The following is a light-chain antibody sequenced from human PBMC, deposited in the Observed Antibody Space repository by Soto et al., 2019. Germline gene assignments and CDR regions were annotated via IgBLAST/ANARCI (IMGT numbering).Light chain of an antibody. CDR1: QSIGNF. Sequence: IQMTQSPASLSASIGDRVTITCRASQSIGNFLNWYQQTPGKAPRLLIYSASTLQSGVPSRFYGSGSGTDFSLTISSLQSEDFATYYCQQTNGSPLTFGGGTKVEIK. V-gene: IGKV1-39*01. CDR2: SAS. J-gene: IGKJ4*01. CDR3: QQTNGSPLT.